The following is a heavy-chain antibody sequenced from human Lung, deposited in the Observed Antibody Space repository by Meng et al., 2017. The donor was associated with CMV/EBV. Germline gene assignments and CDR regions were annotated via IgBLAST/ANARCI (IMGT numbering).Heavy chain of an antibody. V-gene: IGHV3-9*01. Sequence: SLRLSCTVSGYSIGSGYYWGWIRQAPGKGLEWVSSISWNSGTIAYADSVKGRFTISRDNANNSLYLQMNSLSAEDTALYYCVKGGLALPWGGQGTLVTVSS. CDR1: GYSIGSGYY. CDR3: VKGGLALPW. J-gene: IGHJ4*02. CDR2: ISWNSGTI. D-gene: IGHD3-16*01.